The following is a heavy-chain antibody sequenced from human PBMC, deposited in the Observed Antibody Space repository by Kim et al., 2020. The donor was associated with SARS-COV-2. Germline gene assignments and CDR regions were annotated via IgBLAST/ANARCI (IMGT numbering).Heavy chain of an antibody. CDR2: IYYSGST. D-gene: IGHD4-17*01. V-gene: IGHV4-31*03. J-gene: IGHJ4*02. CDR3: ARTSRSTVVTHFGY. Sequence: SETLSLTCTVSGGSISSGDYYWSWIRQHPGKGLEWIGYIYYSGSTYYNPSLKSRVTISVDTSKNQFSLKLSSVTAADTAVYYCARTSRSTVVTHFGYWGQGTLGTVSS. CDR1: GGSISSGDYY.